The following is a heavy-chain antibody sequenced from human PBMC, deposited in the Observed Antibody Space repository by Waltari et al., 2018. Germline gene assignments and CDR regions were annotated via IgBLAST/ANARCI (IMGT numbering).Heavy chain of an antibody. CDR3: ARSRGLRWYLRENYGMDV. CDR2: INHSGST. V-gene: IGHV4-34*01. D-gene: IGHD2-15*01. J-gene: IGHJ6*02. Sequence: QVQLQQWGAGLLKPSETLSLTCAVYGGSFSGYYWSWIRQPPGKGLEWIGDINHSGSTNYNPSLKSRVTISVDTSKNQFSLKLSSVTAADTTVYYCARSRGLRWYLRENYGMDVWGQGTTVTVSS. CDR1: GGSFSGYY.